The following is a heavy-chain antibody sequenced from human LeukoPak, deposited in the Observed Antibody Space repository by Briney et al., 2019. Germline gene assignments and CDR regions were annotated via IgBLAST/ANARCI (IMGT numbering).Heavy chain of an antibody. CDR2: LSYSGST. D-gene: IGHD3-3*01. CDR1: GGSINSNSFY. J-gene: IGHJ4*02. V-gene: IGHV4-39*01. Sequence: SETLSLTCTVSGGSINSNSFYWGWARQPPGKGLEWIGIGSLSYSGSTYYSPSLKSRITISVDMAKSQSSLKLNSVTAADTAVYYCASNLRFLEWLPDSWGQGTLVTVSS. CDR3: ASNLRFLEWLPDS.